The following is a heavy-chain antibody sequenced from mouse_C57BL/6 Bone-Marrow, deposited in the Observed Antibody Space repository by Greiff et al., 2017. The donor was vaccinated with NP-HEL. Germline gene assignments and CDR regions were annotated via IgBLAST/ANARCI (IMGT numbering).Heavy chain of an antibody. CDR1: GFNIKNTY. CDR3: ARIPLIYYDYEDYAMDY. V-gene: IGHV14-3*01. D-gene: IGHD2-4*01. CDR2: IDPANGNT. Sequence: EVQLQQSVAELVRPGASVKLSCTASGFNIKNTYMHWVKQRPEQGLEWIGRIDPANGNTKYAPKFQGKATITADPSSNTAYLQLSSLTSEDTAIYYCARIPLIYYDYEDYAMDYWGQGTSVTVSS. J-gene: IGHJ4*01.